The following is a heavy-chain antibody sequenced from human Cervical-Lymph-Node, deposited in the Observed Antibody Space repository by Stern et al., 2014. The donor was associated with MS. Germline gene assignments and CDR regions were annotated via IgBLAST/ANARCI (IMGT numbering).Heavy chain of an antibody. CDR2: IYTSGST. V-gene: IGHV4-61*02. D-gene: IGHD3-9*01. Sequence: QVQLQESGPGLVKPSQTLSLTCTVSGGSISSGSYYWSWIRQPAGKGLEWIGRIYTSGSTNYNPSLKSRVTISVDTSKNQFSLKLSSVTDADTAVYYCARDCRLRYFDNYGMDVWGQGTTVTVSS. CDR1: GGSISSGSYY. J-gene: IGHJ6*02. CDR3: ARDCRLRYFDNYGMDV.